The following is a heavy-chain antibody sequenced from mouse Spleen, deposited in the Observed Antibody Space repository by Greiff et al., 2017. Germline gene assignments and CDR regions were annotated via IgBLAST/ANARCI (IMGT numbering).Heavy chain of an antibody. D-gene: IGHD2-5*01. Sequence: EAQLQQSGAELMKPGASVKMSCKASGYTFTDYNMHWVKQSHGKSLEWIGYINPNNGGTSYNQKFKGKATLTVNKSSSTAYMELRSLTSEDSAVYYCATYSNPLAEGFFDYWGQGTTLTVSS. J-gene: IGHJ2*01. V-gene: IGHV1-22*01. CDR2: INPNNGGT. CDR1: GYTFTDYN. CDR3: ATYSNPLAEGFFDY.